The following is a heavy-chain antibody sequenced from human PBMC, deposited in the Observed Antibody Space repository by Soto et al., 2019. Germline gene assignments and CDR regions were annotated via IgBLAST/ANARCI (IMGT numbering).Heavy chain of an antibody. CDR2: ISGSGGST. J-gene: IGHJ4*02. CDR1: GFTFSSYA. CDR3: AQWCMHTYYFDY. Sequence: GGSLRLSCAASGFTFSSYAMSWVRQAPGKGLEWVSAISGSGGSTYYADSVKGRFTISRDNSKNTLYLQMNSLRAEDTAVYYCAQWCMHTYYFDYWGQGTLVTVSS. D-gene: IGHD2-8*01. V-gene: IGHV3-23*01.